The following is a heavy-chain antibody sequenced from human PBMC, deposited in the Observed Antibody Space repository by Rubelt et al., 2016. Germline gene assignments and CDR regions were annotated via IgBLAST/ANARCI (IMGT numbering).Heavy chain of an antibody. J-gene: IGHJ3*02. CDR1: GFTFSSYS. D-gene: IGHD6-19*01. Sequence: VQLVESGGGLVQPGGSLRLSCAASGFTFSSYSMNWVRQAPGKGLEWVSYISSSSSTIYYADSVKGRFTISRDNAKNSLYLQMNSLGAEDTAVDYCARDGYSSGWYIEAFDIWGQGTMVTVSS. CDR3: ARDGYSSGWYIEAFDI. CDR2: ISSSSSTI. V-gene: IGHV3-48*04.